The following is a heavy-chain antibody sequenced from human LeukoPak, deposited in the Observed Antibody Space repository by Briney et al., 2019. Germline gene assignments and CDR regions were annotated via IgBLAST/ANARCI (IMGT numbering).Heavy chain of an antibody. D-gene: IGHD6-19*01. CDR2: IIGSDDST. Sequence: PGGSLRLSCATSGFTFSTFAVSWVRQAPGKGLEWVSTIIGSDDSTYYADSVKGRFTISRDYSKNTLYLQMNTLRAEDTAVYYCAKPGGWYYFDYWGQGALVTVSS. V-gene: IGHV3-23*01. J-gene: IGHJ4*02. CDR1: GFTFSTFA. CDR3: AKPGGWYYFDY.